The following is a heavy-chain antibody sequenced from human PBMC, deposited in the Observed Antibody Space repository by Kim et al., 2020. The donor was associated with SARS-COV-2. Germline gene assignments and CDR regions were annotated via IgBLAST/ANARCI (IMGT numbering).Heavy chain of an antibody. Sequence: DQAAPVKGRFTMSRDDSKNTLHLQMNSLETEDTGVYYCTTLISAAGRGYWGQGTLVTVSS. CDR3: TTLISAAGRGY. J-gene: IGHJ4*02. V-gene: IGHV3-15*01. D-gene: IGHD6-13*01.